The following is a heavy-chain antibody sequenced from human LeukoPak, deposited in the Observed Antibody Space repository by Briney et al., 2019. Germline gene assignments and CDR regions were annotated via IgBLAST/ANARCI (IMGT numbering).Heavy chain of an antibody. CDR3: ARSPYSSSEFDY. D-gene: IGHD6-6*01. CDR1: GYTFTSYD. J-gene: IGHJ4*02. CDR2: MSPNSGNT. V-gene: IGHV1-8*01. Sequence: ASVKVSCKASGYTFTSYDINWVRQATGQGLEWMGWMSPNSGNTGYAQKFQGRVTMTRNTSISTAYMELSSLRSEDTAVYYCARSPYSSSEFDYWGQGTLVTVSS.